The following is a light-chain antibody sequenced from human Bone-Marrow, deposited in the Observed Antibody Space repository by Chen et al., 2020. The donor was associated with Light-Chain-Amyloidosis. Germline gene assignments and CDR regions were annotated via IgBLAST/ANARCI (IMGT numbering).Light chain of an antibody. J-gene: IGLJ2*01. CDR3: QSADSSGTYEEI. CDR1: DLPTKY. CDR2: RDT. V-gene: IGLV3-25*03. Sequence: SYELTQPPSVSVSPGQTARITCSGDDLPTKYAYWYQQKPGQAPVLVIHRDTERPSGISERFSGSSSGTTATLTISGVRAEDEADYHCQSADSSGTYEEIFGGGTKLTVL.